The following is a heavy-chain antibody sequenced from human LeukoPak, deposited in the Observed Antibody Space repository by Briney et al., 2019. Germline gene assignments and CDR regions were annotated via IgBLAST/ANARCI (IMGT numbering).Heavy chain of an antibody. J-gene: IGHJ4*02. D-gene: IGHD5-12*01. V-gene: IGHV4-34*01. CDR3: ARLSVDIVARKRFDY. CDR2: INHIGST. CDR1: GGSFSGYY. Sequence: SETLSLTCAVYGGSFSGYYWSWIRQPPGKGLEWIGEINHIGSTNYNPSLKSRVTISVDTSKNQFSLKLSSVTAADTAVYYCARLSVDIVARKRFDYWGQGTLVTVSS.